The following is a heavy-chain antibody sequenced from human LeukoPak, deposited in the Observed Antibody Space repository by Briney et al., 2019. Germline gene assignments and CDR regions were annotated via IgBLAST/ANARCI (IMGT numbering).Heavy chain of an antibody. CDR2: LYSDGNT. D-gene: IGHD1-14*01. CDR3: ARGVEPLAANTLAY. CDR1: RFTFNNYW. Sequence: GGSLRLSCAASRFTFNNYWMSWVRQAPGKGLEWVSVLYSDGNTKYADSVQGRFTISRDNSKNTLYLEMNSLSPDDTAVYYCARGVEPLAANTLAYWGQGTLVTVSS. V-gene: IGHV3-53*01. J-gene: IGHJ4*02.